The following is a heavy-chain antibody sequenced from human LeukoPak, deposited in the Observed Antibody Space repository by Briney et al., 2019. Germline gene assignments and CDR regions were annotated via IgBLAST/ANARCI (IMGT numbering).Heavy chain of an antibody. V-gene: IGHV3-30*02. CDR3: ARYSSSSFREAFDI. CDR2: IRYDESNK. Sequence: GGSLRLSCAASGFTFSSYGMHWVRQAPGKGLEWVAFIRYDESNKYYADSVKGRFTISRDNSKNTLYLQMNSLRAEDTAVYYCARYSSSSFREAFDIWGQGTMVTVSS. D-gene: IGHD6-6*01. CDR1: GFTFSSYG. J-gene: IGHJ3*02.